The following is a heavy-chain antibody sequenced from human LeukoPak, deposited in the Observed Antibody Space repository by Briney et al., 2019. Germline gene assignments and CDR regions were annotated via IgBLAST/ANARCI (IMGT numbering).Heavy chain of an antibody. CDR2: ISSSSSYI. D-gene: IGHD3-10*01. CDR1: GFTFSTSW. CDR3: ARGFFLLSGITMVRGVLFDY. V-gene: IGHV3-21*01. Sequence: GGSLRLSCEASGFTFSTSWMNWVRQAPGKGLEWVSSISSSSSYIYYADSVKGRFTISRDNAKNSLYLQMNSLRAEDTAVYYCARGFFLLSGITMVRGVLFDYWGQGTLVTVSS. J-gene: IGHJ4*02.